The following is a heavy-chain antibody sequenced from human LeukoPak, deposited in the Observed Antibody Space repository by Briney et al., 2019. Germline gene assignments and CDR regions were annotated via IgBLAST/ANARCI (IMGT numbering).Heavy chain of an antibody. V-gene: IGHV1-8*02. J-gene: IGHJ4*02. Sequence: ASVKVSCKTSVYTFTGYYMHWVRQAPGQGLEWMGWMNPNSGNTGYAQKFQGRVTMTRNTSISTAYMELSSLRSEDTAVYYCARGGGLLRFEPFDYWGQGTLVTVSS. CDR3: ARGGGLLRFEPFDY. D-gene: IGHD3-3*01. CDR2: MNPNSGNT. CDR1: VYTFTGYY.